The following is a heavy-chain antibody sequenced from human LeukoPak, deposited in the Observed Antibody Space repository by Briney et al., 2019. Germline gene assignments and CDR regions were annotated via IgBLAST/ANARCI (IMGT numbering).Heavy chain of an antibody. CDR2: IYYSGST. V-gene: IGHV4-31*03. CDR1: GGSISSGGYN. CDR3: AREVRGYCSRTSCYAHYCYYYMDV. Sequence: SETLSLTCTVSGGSISSGGYNWSWIRQPPGKGLEWIGYIYYSGSTYYTPSLKSRAPISVDTSKNQFSLKLSSVTAADTAVYYCAREVRGYCSRTSCYAHYCYYYMDVWGKGTTVTVSS. J-gene: IGHJ6*03. D-gene: IGHD2-2*01.